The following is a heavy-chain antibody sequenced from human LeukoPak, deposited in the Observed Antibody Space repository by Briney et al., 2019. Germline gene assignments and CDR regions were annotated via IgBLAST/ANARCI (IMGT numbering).Heavy chain of an antibody. CDR2: ISYDGSNK. CDR1: GFTFSSYG. Sequence: GGSLRLSCAASGFTFSSYGMHWVRQAPGKGLEWVAVISYDGSNKYYADSVKGRFTISRDNSKNTLYLQMNSLRAEDTAVYYCARSVVVAAKDVWGQGTTVTVSS. V-gene: IGHV3-30*03. J-gene: IGHJ6*02. D-gene: IGHD2-15*01. CDR3: ARSVVVAAKDV.